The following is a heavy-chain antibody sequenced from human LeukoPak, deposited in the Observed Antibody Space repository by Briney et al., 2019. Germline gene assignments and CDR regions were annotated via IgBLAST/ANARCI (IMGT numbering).Heavy chain of an antibody. CDR2: IYYSGST. D-gene: IGHD3-10*01. CDR3: ARGLWFGELYY. J-gene: IGHJ4*02. CDR1: GGSISSYY. Sequence: LSETLSLTCTVSGGSISSYYWSWIRQPPGKGLEWIGYIYYSGSTNYNPSLKSRVTISVDTSKNQFSLKLSSVTAADTAVYYCARGLWFGELYYWGQGTLVTVSS. V-gene: IGHV4-59*01.